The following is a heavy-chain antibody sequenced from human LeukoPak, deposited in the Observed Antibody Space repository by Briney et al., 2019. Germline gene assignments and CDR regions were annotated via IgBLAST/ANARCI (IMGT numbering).Heavy chain of an antibody. CDR2: LYHSDSA. D-gene: IGHD3-10*01. Sequence: SETLSLTCAVSGYSISNNYYWVWIRQPPGRGLEWIGSLYHSDSAYYNTSLRSRVSMSVDTSKNQFSLTLSFVTAADTAVYYCARQHGSYYYYYIDVWGSGTTVTVSS. V-gene: IGHV4-38-2*01. J-gene: IGHJ6*03. CDR1: GYSISNNYY. CDR3: ARQHGSYYYYYIDV.